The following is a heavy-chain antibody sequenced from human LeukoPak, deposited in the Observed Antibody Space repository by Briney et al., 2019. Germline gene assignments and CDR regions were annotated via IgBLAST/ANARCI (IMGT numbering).Heavy chain of an antibody. D-gene: IGHD3-3*01. Sequence: ASVKVSCKAPGYTFTSYGISWVRQAPGQGLEWMGWISAYNGNTNYAQKLQGRVTMTTDTSTSAAYMELRSLRSDDTAVYYCARGPRVFYDFNMDVWGKGTTVTVSS. CDR2: ISAYNGNT. J-gene: IGHJ6*03. CDR1: GYTFTSYG. CDR3: ARGPRVFYDFNMDV. V-gene: IGHV1-18*01.